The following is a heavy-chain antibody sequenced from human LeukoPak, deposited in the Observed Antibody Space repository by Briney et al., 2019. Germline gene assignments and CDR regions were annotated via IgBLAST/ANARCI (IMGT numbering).Heavy chain of an antibody. J-gene: IGHJ3*02. V-gene: IGHV3-53*01. CDR3: ARETGWAAAGILESNAFDI. CDR1: GFTVSNNY. D-gene: IGHD6-13*01. Sequence: GGSLRLSCAASGFTVSNNYMSWVRQAPGKGLEWVSVIYSGGGTNSADSVKGRFTISRDNSKNTLYLQMNSLRAEDTAVYYCARETGWAAAGILESNAFDIWGQGTMVTVSS. CDR2: IYSGGGT.